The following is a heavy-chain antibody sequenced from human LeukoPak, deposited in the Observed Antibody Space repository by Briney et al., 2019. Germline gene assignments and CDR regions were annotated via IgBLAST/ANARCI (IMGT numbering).Heavy chain of an antibody. CDR1: GGSISSGSYY. J-gene: IGHJ4*02. D-gene: IGHD6-13*01. CDR3: ARERYSSSWYFDY. V-gene: IGHV4-61*02. Sequence: SETLSLTCTVSGGSISSGSYYWSWIRQPAGKGLEWIGRIYTSGSTNYNPSLKSRVTISVDTSKNQFSLKLSSVTAADTAVYYCARERYSSSWYFDYWGQGTLVTVSS. CDR2: IYTSGST.